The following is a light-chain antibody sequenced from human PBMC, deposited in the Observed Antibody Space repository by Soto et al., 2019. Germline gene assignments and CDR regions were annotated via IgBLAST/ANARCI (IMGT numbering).Light chain of an antibody. Sequence: EIVMTQSPATLSVSPGERATLSCRASQSVSSNFAWYQQKPGQAPRLLIYGASTRATGIPARFSGSGSGTEFTLTISSLQPEDFAVYYCQQYNNWPHTFGQGTNVDIK. CDR1: QSVSSN. CDR2: GAS. CDR3: QQYNNWPHT. J-gene: IGKJ1*01. V-gene: IGKV3-15*01.